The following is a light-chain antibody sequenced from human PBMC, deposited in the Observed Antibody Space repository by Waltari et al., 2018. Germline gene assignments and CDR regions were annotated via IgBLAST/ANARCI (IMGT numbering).Light chain of an antibody. CDR3: CSYAGGTTYIYV. CDR2: QVF. Sequence: QSALTQPASVSGSPGQAITISCTGTRSDVGSYNLVSWYQQHPGKAPKVMIYQVFKRPSGVSNRFSGSKSGNTASLTISGLQAEDEADYFCCSYAGGTTYIYVFGTGTKVTVL. J-gene: IGLJ1*01. V-gene: IGLV2-23*02. CDR1: RSDVGSYNL.